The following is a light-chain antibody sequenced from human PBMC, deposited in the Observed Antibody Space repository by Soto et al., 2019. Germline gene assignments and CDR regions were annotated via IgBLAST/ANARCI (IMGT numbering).Light chain of an antibody. V-gene: IGKV3-15*01. CDR1: QSVSSN. Sequence: DIVMTQSPATLSVSPGERATLSCRASQSVSSNLAWYQQQPGQAPRLLIYGASTRATGIPARFSGSGSGTEFTLTISSLQSEDFAVYYCQQYNKWPPYTFGQGTKLEIK. CDR2: GAS. CDR3: QQYNKWPPYT. J-gene: IGKJ2*01.